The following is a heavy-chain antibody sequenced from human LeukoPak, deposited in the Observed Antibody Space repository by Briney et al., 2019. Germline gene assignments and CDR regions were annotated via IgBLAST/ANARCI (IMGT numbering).Heavy chain of an antibody. CDR3: ARETYYYEYYYMDV. Sequence: SQTLSLTCTVSGGSISSGSYYWSWIRQPAGKGLEWIGYIYYSGSTNYNPSLKSRVTIPVDTSKNQFSLKLSSVTAADTAVYYCARETYYYEYYYMDVWGKGTTVTVSS. CDR1: GGSISSGSYY. V-gene: IGHV4-61*10. J-gene: IGHJ6*03. CDR2: IYYSGST.